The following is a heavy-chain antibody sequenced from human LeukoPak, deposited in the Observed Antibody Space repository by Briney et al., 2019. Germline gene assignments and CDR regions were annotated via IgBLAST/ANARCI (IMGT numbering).Heavy chain of an antibody. CDR1: GYSFTSYW. CDR3: ARFSDIAAPRD. Sequence: GESLKISCKGSGYSFTSYWIGWVRQMPGKGLEWMGIIYPGDSDTRYSPSFQGQVTISADKSISTAYLQWSSLKASDAATYYCARFSDIAAPRDWGQGTLVTVSS. D-gene: IGHD6-13*01. V-gene: IGHV5-51*01. CDR2: IYPGDSDT. J-gene: IGHJ4*02.